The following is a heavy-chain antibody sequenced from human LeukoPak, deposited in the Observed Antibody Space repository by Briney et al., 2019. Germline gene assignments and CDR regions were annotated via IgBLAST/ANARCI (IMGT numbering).Heavy chain of an antibody. CDR3: AKIEGKYQLANIPDS. Sequence: GGSLRLSCVASGFTFSYFGMHWVRQAPGKGLEWVAFTRYDGSNEYYAESVKGRFTISRDNSKNTLYLQMNSLRVEDTAAYYCAKIEGKYQLANIPDSWGQGTLVTVSS. CDR1: GFTFSYFG. CDR2: TRYDGSNE. D-gene: IGHD2-2*01. V-gene: IGHV3-30*02. J-gene: IGHJ4*02.